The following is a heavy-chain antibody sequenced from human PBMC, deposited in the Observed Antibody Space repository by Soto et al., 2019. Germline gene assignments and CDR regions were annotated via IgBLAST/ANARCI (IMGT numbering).Heavy chain of an antibody. D-gene: IGHD3-3*01. CDR1: GYSFTSYW. CDR3: PRHVRGYDVWSRYYYYYGMDV. V-gene: IGHV5-51*01. J-gene: IGHJ6*02. Sequence: GETLKISCKGSGYSFTSYWVGWVRQMPGKGLEWMGIIYPGDSDTRYSPSFQGQVTISADKSISTAYLQWSSLKASDTAMYYCPRHVRGYDVWSRYYYYYGMDVWGQGATAHVSS. CDR2: IYPGDSDT.